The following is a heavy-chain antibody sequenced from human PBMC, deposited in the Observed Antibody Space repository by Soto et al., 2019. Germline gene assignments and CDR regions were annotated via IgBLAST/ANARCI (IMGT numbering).Heavy chain of an antibody. V-gene: IGHV3-33*01. CDR3: ARAPPDYSGSGCYEDRPFY. D-gene: IGHD3-10*01. Sequence: QVQLVESGGGVVQPGRSLRLSCAASGFTFSSYGMHWVRQAPGKGLEWVAVIWYDGSNKYYGDSVKGRFTISRDNSKNTLYLQMNSLRVEDTAVYYCARAPPDYSGSGCYEDRPFYWGQGTLVTVSS. CDR1: GFTFSSYG. CDR2: IWYDGSNK. J-gene: IGHJ4*02.